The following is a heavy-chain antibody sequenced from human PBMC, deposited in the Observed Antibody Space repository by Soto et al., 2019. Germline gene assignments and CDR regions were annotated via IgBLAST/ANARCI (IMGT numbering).Heavy chain of an antibody. D-gene: IGHD3-10*01. CDR2: IDPSDSYT. V-gene: IGHV5-10-1*01. Sequence: GESLKISCKGSGYSFTSYWISWVRQMPGKGLEWMGRIDPSDSYTNYSPSFQGHVTISADKSISTAYLQWSSLKASDTAMYYCAREGINMVRGVNSDMDVWGQGTTVTVSS. J-gene: IGHJ6*02. CDR1: GYSFTSYW. CDR3: AREGINMVRGVNSDMDV.